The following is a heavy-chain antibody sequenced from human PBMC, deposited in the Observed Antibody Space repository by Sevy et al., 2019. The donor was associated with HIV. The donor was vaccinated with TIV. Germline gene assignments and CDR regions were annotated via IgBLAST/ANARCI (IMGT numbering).Heavy chain of an antibody. J-gene: IGHJ6*02. CDR2: IKQDGSEK. D-gene: IGHD2-15*01. CDR1: GFIFSRYW. CDR3: ARDMGDCSGGSCYTWDYYGMDV. V-gene: IGHV3-7*03. Sequence: GGSLRLSCAASGFIFSRYWMTWVRQAPGKGPEWVANIKQDGSEKYYVDLVKGRLTNSRDNAKNSLYLQMNSLRAEDTAVYYCARDMGDCSGGSCYTWDYYGMDVWGQGTTVTVSS.